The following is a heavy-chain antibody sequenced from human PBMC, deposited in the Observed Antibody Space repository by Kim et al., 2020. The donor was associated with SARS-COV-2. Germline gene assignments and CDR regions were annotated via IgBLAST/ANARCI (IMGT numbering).Heavy chain of an antibody. J-gene: IGHJ3*02. CDR2: ITGTVDAT. V-gene: IGHV3-23*01. CDR3: AKVGVPGTYDRSGDYGAFGI. Sequence: GGSLRLSCAAGFPFSSYGMSWVRQAPGKGLEWVSCITGTVDATYYADSVKGRITISRDNSKRTPFLQMNRLRAEDTAVYYCAKVGVPGTYDRSGDYGAFGIWGRGTSVSVSP. D-gene: IGHD3-22*01. CDR1: GFPFSSYG.